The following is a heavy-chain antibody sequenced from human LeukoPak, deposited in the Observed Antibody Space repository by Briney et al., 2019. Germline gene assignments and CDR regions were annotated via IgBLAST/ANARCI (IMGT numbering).Heavy chain of an antibody. Sequence: SETLSLTCTVSGYSISSGYYWGWIRQPPGKGLEWIGSIYHSGSTYYNPSLKSRVTISVDTAKNQFSLKVRSVTATDTAVYYCARGVGPLVPENTYSYYLDFAVWGEGTTVTVSS. D-gene: IGHD2/OR15-2a*01. CDR3: ARGVGPLVPENTYSYYLDFAV. CDR2: IYHSGST. CDR1: GYSISSGYY. V-gene: IGHV4-38-2*02. J-gene: IGHJ6*03.